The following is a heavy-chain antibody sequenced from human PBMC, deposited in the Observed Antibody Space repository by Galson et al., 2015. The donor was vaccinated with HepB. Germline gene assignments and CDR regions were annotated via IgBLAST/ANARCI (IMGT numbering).Heavy chain of an antibody. CDR3: AKGTYGSSWDFDF. Sequence: SLRLSCAASGFTVSSNYMSWVRQAPGKGLEWVSAISGSGGSTFYTDSLKGRFTISRDNSKNMLYLQMNSLRVEDTAVYYCAKGTYGSSWDFDFWGQGALVTVSS. J-gene: IGHJ4*02. D-gene: IGHD6-13*01. V-gene: IGHV3-23*01. CDR2: ISGSGGST. CDR1: GFTVSSNY.